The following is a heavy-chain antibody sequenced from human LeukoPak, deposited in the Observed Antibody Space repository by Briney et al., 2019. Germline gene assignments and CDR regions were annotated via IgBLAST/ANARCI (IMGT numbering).Heavy chain of an antibody. CDR1: GFTFSSYA. V-gene: IGHV3-30-3*01. J-gene: IGHJ4*02. D-gene: IGHD5-24*01. CDR2: IPYDGSNK. Sequence: PGRSLRLSCAASGFTFSSYAMHWVRQAPGKGLEWVAVIPYDGSNKYYADSVKGRFTISRDNSKNTLYLQMNSLRAEDTAVYYCARVEMATISVGCFDYWGQGTLVTVSS. CDR3: ARVEMATISVGCFDY.